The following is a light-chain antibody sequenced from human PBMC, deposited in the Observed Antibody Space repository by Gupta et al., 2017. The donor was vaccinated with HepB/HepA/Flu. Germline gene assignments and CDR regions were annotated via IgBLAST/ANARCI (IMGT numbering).Light chain of an antibody. CDR1: QSVTSK. J-gene: IGKJ5*01. CDR2: GAS. Sequence: EIVLTQPPATLSVSPGERATLSCRASQSVTSKLAWYQQKPGQAPRLLIYGASARATGIPARFSDSGSGTEFTLTISSLQSEDFAVYHCQQYKAGPRTFGQGTRLEIK. V-gene: IGKV3-15*01. CDR3: QQYKAGPRT.